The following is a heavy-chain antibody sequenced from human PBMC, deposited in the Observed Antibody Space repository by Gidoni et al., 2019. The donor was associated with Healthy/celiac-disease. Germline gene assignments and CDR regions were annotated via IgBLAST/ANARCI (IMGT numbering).Heavy chain of an antibody. J-gene: IGHJ5*02. V-gene: IGHV1-2*02. D-gene: IGHD4-17*01. CDR2: INPNRGGT. Sequence: QVQLAQSGAEVKKPGASVKVSCKPSGYTFTGYYLHGVRQAPGQGLEWTGWINPNRGGTNYTQKFQGRVTMTRDTSIRTAYMELSRLRSDDTAVYYCARGEDPYGDHGGWFDPWGQGTLVTVSS. CDR1: GYTFTGYY. CDR3: ARGEDPYGDHGGWFDP.